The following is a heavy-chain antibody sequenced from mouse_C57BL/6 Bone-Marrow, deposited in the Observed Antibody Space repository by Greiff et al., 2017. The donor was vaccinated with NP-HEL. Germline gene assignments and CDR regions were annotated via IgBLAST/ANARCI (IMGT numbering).Heavy chain of an antibody. D-gene: IGHD2-1*01. CDR1: GYTFTSYG. J-gene: IGHJ3*01. CDR3: ARWWGNYDWLAY. Sequence: QVQLQQSGAELARPGASVKLSCKASGYTFTSYGISWVKQRTGQGLEWIGEIYPRSGNTYYNEKFKGKATLTADKSSSTAYMELRSLTSEDSAVYFCARWWGNYDWLAYWGQGTLVTVSA. V-gene: IGHV1-81*01. CDR2: IYPRSGNT.